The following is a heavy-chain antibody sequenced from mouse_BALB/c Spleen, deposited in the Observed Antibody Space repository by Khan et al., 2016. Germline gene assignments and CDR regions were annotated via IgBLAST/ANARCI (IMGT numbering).Heavy chain of an antibody. CDR1: GFSITGFA. V-gene: IGHV2-6-7*01. CDR3: ASYYDYDGGFAY. CDR2: IWGDGST. Sequence: QVQLKESGPGLVAPSQSLSLTCTVSGFSITGFAVNWVRQPPGKGLEWLGVIWGDGSTDYDSALKSRLSISKDDSKNQDFFKMNSLQTDDTARCYCASYYDYDGGFAYWDQGTLVTVSA. J-gene: IGHJ3*01. D-gene: IGHD2-4*01.